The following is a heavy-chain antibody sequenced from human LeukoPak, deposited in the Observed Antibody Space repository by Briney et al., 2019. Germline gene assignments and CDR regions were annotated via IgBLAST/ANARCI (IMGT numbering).Heavy chain of an antibody. CDR1: GFTFRNSA. Sequence: GGSLRLSCAASGFTFRNSAMSWVRQAPGKGLEWVSAISGSGGSTYYADSVKGRFTISRDNSKNTLYLQMNSLRAEDTAVYYCAKASYSSGWLPEDWGQGTLVTVSS. J-gene: IGHJ4*02. V-gene: IGHV3-23*01. D-gene: IGHD6-19*01. CDR2: ISGSGGST. CDR3: AKASYSSGWLPED.